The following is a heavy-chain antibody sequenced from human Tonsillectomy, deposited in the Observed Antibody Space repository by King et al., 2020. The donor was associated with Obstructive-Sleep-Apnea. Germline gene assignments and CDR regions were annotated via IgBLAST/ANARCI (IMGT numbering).Heavy chain of an antibody. CDR1: GGSISSSSYY. Sequence: QLQESGPGLVKPSETLSLTCTVSGGSISSSSYYWGWIRQPPGKGLEWIGSIYYSGSTYYNPSLKSRVTISVDTSKNQFSLKLSSVTAADTAVYYCAILMQRPYYYGSGHAFDIWGQGTMVTVSS. CDR3: AILMQRPYYYGSGHAFDI. J-gene: IGHJ3*02. CDR2: IYYSGST. D-gene: IGHD3-10*01. V-gene: IGHV4-39*01.